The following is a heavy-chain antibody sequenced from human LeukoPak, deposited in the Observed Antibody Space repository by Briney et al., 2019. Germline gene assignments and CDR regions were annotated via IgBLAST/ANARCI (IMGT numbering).Heavy chain of an antibody. CDR3: ARDPGILTGRYYFDY. CDR1: GGTFSSNA. J-gene: IGHJ4*02. D-gene: IGHD3-9*01. V-gene: IGHV1-69*05. CDR2: IIPIFGTA. Sequence: ASVKVSCKASGGTFSSNAISWVRQAPGQGLEWMGGIIPIFGTANYAQKFQGRVTITTDESTSTAYMELSSLRSEDTAVYYCARDPGILTGRYYFDYWGQGTLVTVSS.